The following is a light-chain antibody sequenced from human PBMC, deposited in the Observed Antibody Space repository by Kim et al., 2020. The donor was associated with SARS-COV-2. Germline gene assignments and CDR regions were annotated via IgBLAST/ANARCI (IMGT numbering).Light chain of an antibody. CDR1: QSISSW. J-gene: IGKJ1*01. CDR2: DAS. CDR3: QHYNIPRT. Sequence: DIQMTQSPSTLSASVGDRVTITCRASQSISSWLAWYQQKPGKAPKLLIYDASSLKSGVPSRFSGSGSGTEFTLTISSLQPHDFATYCYQHYNIPRTFGQGTKVDIK. V-gene: IGKV1-5*01.